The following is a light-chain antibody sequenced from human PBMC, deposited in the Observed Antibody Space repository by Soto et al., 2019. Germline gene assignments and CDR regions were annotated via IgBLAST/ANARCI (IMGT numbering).Light chain of an antibody. J-gene: IGKJ5*01. V-gene: IGKV3-20*01. CDR1: QAVGGTY. CDR3: QQYGSSPQIT. CDR2: GAS. Sequence: EIVLTQSPGTLSLSPGEGASLSCRASQAVGGTYLAWYQHKPGQAPRLLIYGASNRAAGIPDRFGGSGSGTDFTLTISRLEPEDFAVYYCQQYGSSPQITFGQGTRLEIK.